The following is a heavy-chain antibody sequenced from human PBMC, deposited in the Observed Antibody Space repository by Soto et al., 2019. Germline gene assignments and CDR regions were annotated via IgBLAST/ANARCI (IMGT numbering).Heavy chain of an antibody. CDR1: GGSVSSGGDY. V-gene: IGHV4-30-4*01. Sequence: SEILSLTCTVSGGSVSSGGDYWSWIRQSPGKGLEWIGYISGSGSTGYNPSLKNRLTMSVDRSKNQFTLRLTSVTAADTAVYFCATESGSTYGYFDYWGQGTQVTVSS. CDR2: ISGSGST. D-gene: IGHD5-18*01. CDR3: ATESGSTYGYFDY. J-gene: IGHJ4*02.